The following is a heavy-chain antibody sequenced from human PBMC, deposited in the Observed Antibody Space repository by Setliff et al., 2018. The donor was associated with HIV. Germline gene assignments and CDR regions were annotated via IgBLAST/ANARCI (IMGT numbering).Heavy chain of an antibody. CDR3: AHMATQWDGFDI. Sequence: ASVKVSCKASGGTFSRYPINWVRQAPGQGLEWMGRIIPIFGTKNFAQKFQGRLTITADQSTTTAYMKLSGLTSKDTAVYFCAHMATQWDGFDIWGQGTMVTVSS. D-gene: IGHD2-8*01. J-gene: IGHJ3*02. V-gene: IGHV1-69*13. CDR2: IIPIFGTK. CDR1: GGTFSRYP.